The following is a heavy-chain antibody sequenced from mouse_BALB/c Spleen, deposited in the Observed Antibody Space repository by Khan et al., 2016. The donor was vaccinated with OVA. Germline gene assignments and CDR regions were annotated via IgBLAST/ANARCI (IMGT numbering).Heavy chain of an antibody. V-gene: IGHV3-2*02. CDR1: GYSITSNYA. CDR3: ARWNSYGYAMDY. Sequence: EVQLQESGPGLVKPSQSLSLTCTVTGYSITSNYAWNWIRQFPGNKLEWMGYISYSGTTSYNPSLKSRISITRDTSKNQFFLQLNSVTTEDTAPFYWARWNSYGYAMDYWGQGTTDSGSS. D-gene: IGHD1-1*01. CDR2: ISYSGTT. J-gene: IGHJ4*01.